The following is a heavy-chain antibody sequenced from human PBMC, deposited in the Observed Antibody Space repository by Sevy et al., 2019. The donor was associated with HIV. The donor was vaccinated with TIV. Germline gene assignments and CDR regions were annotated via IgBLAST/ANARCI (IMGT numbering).Heavy chain of an antibody. CDR2: IYYGGST. V-gene: IGHV4-39*02. CDR3: ARVSMIVVVITDDWGYYFDY. CDR1: GGSISSSGYY. Sequence: SETLSLTCTVSGGSISSSGYYWGRIRQPPGKGQEWIGSIYYGGSTYYNPSLKSRITISVDTSKNHFFLKLSSVTAAYTAVYYCARVSMIVVVITDDWGYYFDYWGQRTLVTVSS. D-gene: IGHD3-22*01. J-gene: IGHJ4*02.